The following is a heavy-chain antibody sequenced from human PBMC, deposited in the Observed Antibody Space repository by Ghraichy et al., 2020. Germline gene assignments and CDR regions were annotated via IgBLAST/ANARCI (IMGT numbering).Heavy chain of an antibody. CDR3: ASSERGAQWLDPFIY. J-gene: IGHJ4*02. CDR1: GGSIRSSSSY. Sequence: SETLSLTCTVSGGSIRSSSSYWGWIRQPPGKGLEWIGSAYYSGSTYYNPSLKSRVTVSVDTSKNLFSLNLNSVTAADTAVYFCASSERGAQWLDPFIYWGQPTLVTVPS. D-gene: IGHD6-19*01. CDR2: AYYSGST. V-gene: IGHV4-39*01.